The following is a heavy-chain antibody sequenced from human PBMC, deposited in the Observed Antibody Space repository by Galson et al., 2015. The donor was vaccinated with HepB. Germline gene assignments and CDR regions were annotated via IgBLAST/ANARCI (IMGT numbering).Heavy chain of an antibody. J-gene: IGHJ4*02. CDR3: AREPGIAVTPDLDPNYFDY. D-gene: IGHD6-19*01. CDR2: ISCDGSNK. CDR1: GFTFNTYA. Sequence: SLRLSCAASGFTFNTYAIHWVRQAPGKGLEWVAVISCDGSNKYYADSVKGRFTISRDNSKNTLYLQMNSLRAEDTAVYYCAREPGIAVTPDLDPNYFDYWGQRTLVIVSS. V-gene: IGHV3-30*04.